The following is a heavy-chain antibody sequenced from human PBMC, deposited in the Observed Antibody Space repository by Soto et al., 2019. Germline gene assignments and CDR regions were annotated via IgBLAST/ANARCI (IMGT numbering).Heavy chain of an antibody. V-gene: IGHV3-23*01. CDR3: ARLEVAYCGGDCYSGPFDY. D-gene: IGHD2-21*01. J-gene: IGHJ4*02. CDR2: ISGSGGST. CDR1: GFTLCSYA. Sequence: GEALKISCAASGFTLCSYAMRWGRQAPGEGVVWFSAISGSGGSTYYADSVKGRFTISRDNSKNTLYLQMNSLRAEDTAVYYCARLEVAYCGGDCYSGPFDYWGQGTLVTVSS.